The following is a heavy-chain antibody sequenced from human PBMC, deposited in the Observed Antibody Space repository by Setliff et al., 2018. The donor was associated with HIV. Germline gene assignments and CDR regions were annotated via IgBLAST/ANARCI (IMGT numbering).Heavy chain of an antibody. CDR3: ARDCITIFCVAQYYNYMDL. J-gene: IGHJ6*03. V-gene: IGHV1-18*01. D-gene: IGHD3-3*01. Sequence: ASVKVSCKASGYTFSSYGISWVRQAPGQGLEWMGWISAYNGDTNYVQNFQGRVTMTTDTSTNTAYMELRSLRSDDTAVYYCARDCITIFCVAQYYNYMDLWGIGTSVTVSS. CDR2: ISAYNGDT. CDR1: GYTFSSYG.